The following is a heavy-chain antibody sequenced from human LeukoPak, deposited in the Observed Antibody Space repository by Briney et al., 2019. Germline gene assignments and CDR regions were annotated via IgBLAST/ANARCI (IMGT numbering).Heavy chain of an antibody. CDR3: AHRGYGGNSVDY. D-gene: IGHD4-23*01. J-gene: IGHJ4*02. CDR2: IYWNDDK. Sequence: KESGPTLVKPTQTLTLTCTFSGFSLSTSGEGVGWIRQPPGKALEWLALIYWNDDKRYSPSLKSRLTITKDTSKNQVVLTMTNMDPVDTATYYCAHRGYGGNSVDYWGQGTLVTVSS. CDR1: GFSLSTSGEG. V-gene: IGHV2-5*01.